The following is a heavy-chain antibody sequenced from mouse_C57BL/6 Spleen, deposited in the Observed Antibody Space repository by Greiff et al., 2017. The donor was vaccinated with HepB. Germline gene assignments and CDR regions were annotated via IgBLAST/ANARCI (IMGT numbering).Heavy chain of an antibody. Sequence: EVKLQESGGGLVQPAGSPSLSCAASGFTFTDYYMSWVRQPPGKALEWLGFIRNKANGYTTEYSSSVKGRFTISRDNSQSILYLQMNALRAEDSATYYCARYYGRYFDYWGQGTTLTVSS. CDR1: GFTFTDYY. V-gene: IGHV7-3*01. D-gene: IGHD1-2*01. CDR3: ARYYGRYFDY. CDR2: IRNKANGYTT. J-gene: IGHJ2*01.